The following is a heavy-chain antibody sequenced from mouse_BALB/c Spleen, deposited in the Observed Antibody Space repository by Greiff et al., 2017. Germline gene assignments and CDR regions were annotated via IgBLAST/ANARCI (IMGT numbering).Heavy chain of an antibody. CDR3: ARCGYDGYAMDY. Sequence: AQLQQSGAELVKPGASVKLSCTASGFNIKDTYMHWVKQRPEQGLEWIGRIDPANGNTKYDPKFQGKATITADTSSNTAYLQLSSLTSEDTAVYYCARCGYDGYAMDYWGQGTSVTVSS. J-gene: IGHJ4*01. CDR1: GFNIKDTY. V-gene: IGHV14-3*02. D-gene: IGHD2-2*01. CDR2: IDPANGNT.